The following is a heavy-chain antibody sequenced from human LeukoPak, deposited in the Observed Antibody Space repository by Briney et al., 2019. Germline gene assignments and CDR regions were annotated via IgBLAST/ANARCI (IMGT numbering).Heavy chain of an antibody. D-gene: IGHD3-10*01. CDR1: GGSISNYY. J-gene: IGHJ4*02. Sequence: SETLSLTCTISGGSISNYYWNWIRQTPGKGLEWIGYIYHSGTPKYNPSLGSRVTISADTSKSQISLKLSSVSAADTAVYYRAGQGHSYAHIDYWGQGTLVTVSS. CDR3: AGQGHSYAHIDY. V-gene: IGHV4-59*08. CDR2: IYHSGTP.